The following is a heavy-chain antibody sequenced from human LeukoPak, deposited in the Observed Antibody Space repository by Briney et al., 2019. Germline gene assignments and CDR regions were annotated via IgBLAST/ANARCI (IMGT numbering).Heavy chain of an antibody. Sequence: SVKVSCKASGGTFSSYAISWVRQAPGQGLEWMGRIIPIFGTANYAQKFQGRVTITTDESTSTAYMELSSLRSEDTAVYYCATDLTMVRGVTNWFDPWGQGTLVTVPS. CDR3: ATDLTMVRGVTNWFDP. J-gene: IGHJ5*02. V-gene: IGHV1-69*05. CDR1: GGTFSSYA. CDR2: IIPIFGTA. D-gene: IGHD3-10*01.